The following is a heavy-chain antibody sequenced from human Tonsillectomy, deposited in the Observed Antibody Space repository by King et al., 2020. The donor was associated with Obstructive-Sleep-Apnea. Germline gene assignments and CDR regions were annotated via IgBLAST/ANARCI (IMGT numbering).Heavy chain of an antibody. V-gene: IGHV6-1*01. CDR2: TYYRSKWYN. CDR3: ARGSIAAPGAWFDP. J-gene: IGHJ5*02. Sequence: VQLQQSGPGLVKPSQTLSLTCAISGDSVSSNSAVWTWIRQSSSRGLEWLGRTYYRSKWYNDYALSVKSRITINPDTSKNQFSLQLNSVTPEDTAVYYCARGSIAAPGAWFDPWGQGTLVTVSS. CDR1: GDSVSSNSAV. D-gene: IGHD6-13*01.